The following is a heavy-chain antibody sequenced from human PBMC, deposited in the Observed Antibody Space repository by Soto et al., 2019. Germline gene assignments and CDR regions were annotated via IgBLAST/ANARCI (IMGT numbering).Heavy chain of an antibody. V-gene: IGHV4-59*08. Sequence: QVQLQESGPGLVRPSETLSLTCTVSGGSFSSYSCTWIRQSPGKGLEWIGSIYYSGSTDYNPSLRGRLAISIDTSKNQFSLRLKSMTAADTAVYYCAGRDCSGTNCYYLDYYYMDVWGKGTTVTFSS. D-gene: IGHD2-2*01. CDR1: GGSFSSYS. CDR2: IYYSGST. CDR3: AGRDCSGTNCYYLDYYYMDV. J-gene: IGHJ6*03.